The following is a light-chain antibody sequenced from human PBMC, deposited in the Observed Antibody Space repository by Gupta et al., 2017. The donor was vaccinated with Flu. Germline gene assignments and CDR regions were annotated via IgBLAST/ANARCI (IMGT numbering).Light chain of an antibody. CDR1: SGDIGSYNY. CDR3: SSCISSTNLV. CDR2: GVT. Sequence: QSALTQPASGSGSPGQSITISCTGTSGDIGSYNYVSWYQQHPHQAPKLLIYGVTNRPSGVSNLFSAYTSGDTASLTISGLQGEDEADYYCSSCISSTNLVFGGGTKLTVL. J-gene: IGLJ2*01. V-gene: IGLV2-14*01.